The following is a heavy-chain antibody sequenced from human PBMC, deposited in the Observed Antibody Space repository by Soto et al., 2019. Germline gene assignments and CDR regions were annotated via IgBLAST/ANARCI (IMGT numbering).Heavy chain of an antibody. D-gene: IGHD3-9*01. CDR3: ARGVGSSPPRY. J-gene: IGHJ4*02. CDR2: VYDNGRP. V-gene: IGHV4-59*01. CDR1: GGSISVYY. Sequence: SETLSLTCTISGGSISVYYWSWIRQSPRQGLEWIGYVYDNGRPYYSPSLKSRVTISADTSKNQISLKLTSATAADTAVYYCARGVGSSPPRYWGRGTLVTAPQ.